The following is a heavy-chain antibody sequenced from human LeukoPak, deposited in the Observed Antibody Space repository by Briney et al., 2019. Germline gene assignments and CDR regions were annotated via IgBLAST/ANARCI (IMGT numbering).Heavy chain of an antibody. Sequence: PGGSLRLSCAASGCIYSYYATHGLRQAPGKGLVWVSRINCDGSSTRYADSVKGRFTISRDNDKNTLYLQMNSLRAEDTAVYYCAMGARCSSNEYFQHWGQGTLVTVSS. J-gene: IGHJ1*01. CDR3: AMGARCSSNEYFQH. D-gene: IGHD6-6*01. CDR2: INCDGSST. CDR1: GCIYSYYA. V-gene: IGHV3-74*01.